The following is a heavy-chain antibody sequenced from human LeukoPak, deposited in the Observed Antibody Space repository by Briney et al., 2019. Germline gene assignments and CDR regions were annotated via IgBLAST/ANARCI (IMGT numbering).Heavy chain of an antibody. CDR2: ISYNGVNK. Sequence: PGRSLTLSCAASGFTFSDYAMHWVRHAPGKGLEWVTLISYNGVNKYYADSVKGRFTISRDNSKNTLYVQMDSLRAEDTAVYYCARARDGTNILDYWGQGTLVTVSS. CDR1: GFTFSDYA. CDR3: ARARDGTNILDY. V-gene: IGHV3-30-3*01. D-gene: IGHD5-24*01. J-gene: IGHJ4*02.